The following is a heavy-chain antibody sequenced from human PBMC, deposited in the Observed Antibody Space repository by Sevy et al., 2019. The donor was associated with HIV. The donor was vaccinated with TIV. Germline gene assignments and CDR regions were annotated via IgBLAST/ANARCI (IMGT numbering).Heavy chain of an antibody. D-gene: IGHD3-22*01. J-gene: IGHJ3*02. CDR3: ARGATFYSDSSGRVLSAVGAFDI. V-gene: IGHV3-53*01. Sequence: GGSLRLSCAASGFTVSSNYMSWVRQAPGKGLEWVSIIFSGGGTYYAASVQGRFTISRDNSKNMVYLQMNSLRAEETAVFYCARGATFYSDSSGRVLSAVGAFDIWGRGTMVTVSS. CDR1: GFTVSSNY. CDR2: IFSGGGT.